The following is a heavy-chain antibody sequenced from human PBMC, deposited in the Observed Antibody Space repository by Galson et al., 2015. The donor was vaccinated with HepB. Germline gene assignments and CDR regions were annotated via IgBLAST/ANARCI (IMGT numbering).Heavy chain of an antibody. D-gene: IGHD2-15*01. CDR2: INPSGGST. V-gene: IGHV1-46*01. CDR3: ARDVGYCSGGSCRYYGMDV. CDR1: GYTFTSYY. J-gene: IGHJ6*02. Sequence: SVKVSCKASGYTFTSYYMHWVRQAPGQGLEWMGIINPSGGSTSYAQKFQGRVTMTRDTSTSTVYMELSSLRSEDTAVYYCARDVGYCSGGSCRYYGMDVWGQGTTVTVSS.